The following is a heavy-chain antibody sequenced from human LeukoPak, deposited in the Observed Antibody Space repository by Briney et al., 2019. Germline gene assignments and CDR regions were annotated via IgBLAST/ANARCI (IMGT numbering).Heavy chain of an antibody. CDR3: ASAAPTSPPEGYFQH. J-gene: IGHJ1*01. V-gene: IGHV4-39*01. CDR2: IYYSGST. D-gene: IGHD2-2*01. Sequence: SETLSLTCTVSGGSISSSSYYWGCIRQPPGKGLECIGSIYYSGSTYYNPSLKSRVTISVDTSKHQFSLKLGSVTAADTAVYYCASAAPTSPPEGYFQHWGQGTLVTVSS. CDR1: GGSISSSSYY.